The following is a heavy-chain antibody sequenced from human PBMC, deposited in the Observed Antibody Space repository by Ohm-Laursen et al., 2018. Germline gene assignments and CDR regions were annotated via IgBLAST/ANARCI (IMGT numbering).Heavy chain of an antibody. CDR3: ARNNNWNYFDY. J-gene: IGHJ4*02. CDR1: GFTFSSYW. D-gene: IGHD1-20*01. CDR2: IKQGGSEK. Sequence: GSLRLSCTASGFTFSSYWMSWVRQAPGKGLEWVANIKQGGSEKYYVDSVKGRFTISRDNAKNSLYLQMNSLRAEDTAVYYCARNNNWNYFDYWGQGTLVTVSS. V-gene: IGHV3-7*01.